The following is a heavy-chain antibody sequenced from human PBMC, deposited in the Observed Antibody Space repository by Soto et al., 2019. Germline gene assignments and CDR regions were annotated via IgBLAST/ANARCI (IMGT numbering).Heavy chain of an antibody. Sequence: GGSVRLSCAASGFTFSSYSMNWFRQAPGKGLEWVSYISSSSSTIYYADSVKGRFTISRDNAKNSLYLQMNSLRAEDTAVYYCARDVYSGSYSADYWGQGTLVTVSS. CDR3: ARDVYSGSYSADY. CDR1: GFTFSSYS. J-gene: IGHJ4*02. CDR2: ISSSSSTI. D-gene: IGHD1-26*01. V-gene: IGHV3-48*01.